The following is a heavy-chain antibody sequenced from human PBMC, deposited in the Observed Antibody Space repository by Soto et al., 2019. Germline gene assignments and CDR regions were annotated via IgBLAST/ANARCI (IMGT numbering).Heavy chain of an antibody. J-gene: IGHJ4*02. CDR3: AKRARSSFYFDY. V-gene: IGHV3-23*01. CDR2: ITGNGGNT. Sequence: EVQLLESGGGLVQPGGSLRLSCAASGFTFSSSAMSWVRQAPGKGLEWVSGITGNGGNTYYADSVKGRFTISRDNSKDTLSLLMNSLTVEDTAAYYCAKRARSSFYFDYWGQGTLVTVSS. CDR1: GFTFSSSA. D-gene: IGHD3-16*02.